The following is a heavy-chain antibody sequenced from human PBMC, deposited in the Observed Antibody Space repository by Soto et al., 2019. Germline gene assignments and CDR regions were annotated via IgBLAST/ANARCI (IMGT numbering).Heavy chain of an antibody. Sequence: SETLSLTCAVYGGSFSGYYWSWIRQPPGKGLEWIGEINHSGSTNYNPSLKSRVTISVDTSKNQFSLKLSSVTAADTAVYYCARGLVSSGPKSPSFGYWGQGTLVTVS. V-gene: IGHV4-34*01. D-gene: IGHD3-22*01. CDR3: ARGLVSSGPKSPSFGY. J-gene: IGHJ4*02. CDR1: GGSFSGYY. CDR2: INHSGST.